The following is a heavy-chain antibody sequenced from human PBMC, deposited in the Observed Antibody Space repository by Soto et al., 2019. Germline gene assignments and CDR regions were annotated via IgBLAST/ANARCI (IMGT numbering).Heavy chain of an antibody. V-gene: IGHV3-30*18. Sequence: SXGSLRLSCAASGFTFSSYGMHWVRQAPGKGLEWVAVISYDGSNKYYADSVKGRFTISRDNSKNTLYLQMNSLRAEDTAVYYCAKDGHPPDYYYGMDVWGQRTTVTVSS. J-gene: IGHJ6*02. CDR1: GFTFSSYG. CDR3: AKDGHPPDYYYGMDV. CDR2: ISYDGSNK.